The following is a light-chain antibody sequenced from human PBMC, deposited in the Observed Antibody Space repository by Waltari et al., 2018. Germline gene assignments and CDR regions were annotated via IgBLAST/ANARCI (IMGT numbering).Light chain of an antibody. Sequence: QSALTQPASVSGSPGQSITISCTETSSDVGGFKYFPWYQQHPGKAPKLIIFDVSNRPSGVSNRFSGSKSGNTASLTVSGLQADDEADYYCSSYTTVSSVIFGGGTRLTVL. CDR3: SSYTTVSSVI. V-gene: IGLV2-14*03. CDR2: DVS. J-gene: IGLJ2*01. CDR1: SSDVGGFKY.